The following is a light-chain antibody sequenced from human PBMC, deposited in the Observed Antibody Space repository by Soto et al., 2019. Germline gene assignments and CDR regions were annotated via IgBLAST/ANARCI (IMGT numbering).Light chain of an antibody. J-gene: IGLJ1*01. CDR3: AAWDDSLSTSYV. V-gene: IGLV1-47*01. CDR2: KNN. CDR1: STNIGSNY. Sequence: QPVLTQPPSASGTPGQGVTISCSGSSTNIGSNYVEWYQQLPGTAPKLLIYKNNQRPSGVPDRFFGSKSGTSASLAISGLRSEDEADYYCAAWDDSLSTSYVFGTGTKLTVL.